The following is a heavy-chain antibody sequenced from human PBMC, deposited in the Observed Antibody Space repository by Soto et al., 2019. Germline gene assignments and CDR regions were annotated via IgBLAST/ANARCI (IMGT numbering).Heavy chain of an antibody. CDR3: AREDIVVVPASRDYYYGMDV. Sequence: SVKVSCKASGGTFSSYTISWVRQAPGQGLEWMGRIIPILGIANYAQKFQGRVTITADKSTSTAYMELSSLRSEDAAVYYCAREDIVVVPASRDYYYGMDVWGQGTTVTVSS. CDR1: GGTFSSYT. J-gene: IGHJ6*02. V-gene: IGHV1-69*04. CDR2: IIPILGIA. D-gene: IGHD2-2*01.